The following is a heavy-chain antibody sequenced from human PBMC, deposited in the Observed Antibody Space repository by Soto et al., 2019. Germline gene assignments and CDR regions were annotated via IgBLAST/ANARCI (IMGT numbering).Heavy chain of an antibody. CDR1: GGSIRSNNW. Sequence: QVQLQESGPGLVKPSGTLSLTCAVSGGSIRSNNWWSWVRQPPGKGLEWIGEIFQSGSTNYNPSLKNRVTISVDKSKNQFSLKLSSVTAADTAVYYCARVFSGSYSDYWGQGTLVTVSS. CDR2: IFQSGST. V-gene: IGHV4-4*02. CDR3: ARVFSGSYSDY. J-gene: IGHJ4*02. D-gene: IGHD1-26*01.